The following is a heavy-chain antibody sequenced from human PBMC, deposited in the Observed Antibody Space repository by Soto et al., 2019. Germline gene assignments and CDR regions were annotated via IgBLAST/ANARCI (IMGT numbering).Heavy chain of an antibody. D-gene: IGHD6-13*01. CDR3: ISSSWARYYYFDY. CDR2: IYYSGST. V-gene: IGHV4-31*03. CDR1: GGSISSGGYY. Sequence: SETLSLTCTVSGGSISSGGYYWSWIRQHPGKGLEWIGYIYYSGSTYYNPSLKSRVTISVDTSKNQFSLKLSSVTAADTAVYYCISSSWARYYYFDYWGQGTLVTVS. J-gene: IGHJ4*02.